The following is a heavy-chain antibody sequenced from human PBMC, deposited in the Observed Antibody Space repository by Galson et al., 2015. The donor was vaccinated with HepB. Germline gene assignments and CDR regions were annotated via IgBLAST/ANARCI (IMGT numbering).Heavy chain of an antibody. CDR3: AKDSAGRGDCYRD. D-gene: IGHD2-21*02. CDR2: ISYDGSNK. V-gene: IGHV3-30*18. CDR1: GFTFSSYG. J-gene: IGHJ4*02. Sequence: SLRLSCAASGFTFSSYGMHWVRQAPGKGLEWVAVISYDGSNKYYADSVKGRFTISRDNSKNTLYLQMNSLRAEDTAVYYCAKDSAGRGDCYRDWGQGTLVTVSS.